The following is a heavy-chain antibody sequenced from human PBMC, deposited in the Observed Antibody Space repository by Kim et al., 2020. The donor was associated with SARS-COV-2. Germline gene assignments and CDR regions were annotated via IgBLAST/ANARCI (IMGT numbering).Heavy chain of an antibody. D-gene: IGHD6-13*01. Sequence: GGSLRLSCAASGFTFSSYAMSWVRQSPGKGLEWVSVIYSGGTTTYYADSVKGRFTISRDNSRSTLYLQMKSLRAEDTAIYYCAKGSYSSSLIFDYSGQGSLVTVSS. CDR2: IYSGGTTT. CDR3: AKGSYSSSLIFDY. J-gene: IGHJ4*02. V-gene: IGHV3-23*03. CDR1: GFTFSSYA.